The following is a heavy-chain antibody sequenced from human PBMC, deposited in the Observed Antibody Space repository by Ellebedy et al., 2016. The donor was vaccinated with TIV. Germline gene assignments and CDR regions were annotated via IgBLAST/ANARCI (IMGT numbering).Heavy chain of an antibody. V-gene: IGHV3-30-3*01. CDR2: ISYDGSNK. D-gene: IGHD3-3*01. CDR1: GFTFSSYA. CDR3: ANYDLGVVKDY. J-gene: IGHJ4*02. Sequence: GESLKISCAASGFTFSSYAMHWVRQAPGKGLEWVAVISYDGSNKYYADSVKGRFTISRDNSKNTLYLQMNSLRAEDTAVYYCANYDLGVVKDYWGQGTLVTVSS.